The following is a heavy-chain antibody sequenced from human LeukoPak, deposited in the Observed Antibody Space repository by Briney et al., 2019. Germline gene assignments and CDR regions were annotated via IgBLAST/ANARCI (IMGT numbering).Heavy chain of an antibody. J-gene: IGHJ3*02. Sequence: PSETLSLTCAVSGASISGSGYYWGWIRQPPGKGLEWIGSIYYSGSTYYNPSLKSRVTISVDTSKNQFSLKLSSVTAADTAVYYCAGAGLIVVVDAFDIWGQGTMVTVSS. D-gene: IGHD3-22*01. CDR1: GASISGSGYY. V-gene: IGHV4-39*01. CDR3: AGAGLIVVVDAFDI. CDR2: IYYSGST.